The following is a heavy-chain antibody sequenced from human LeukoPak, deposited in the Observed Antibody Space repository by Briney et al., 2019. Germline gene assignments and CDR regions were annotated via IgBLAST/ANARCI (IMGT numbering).Heavy chain of an antibody. CDR2: VSYEGTIK. V-gene: IGHV3-30*14. Sequence: GGSLRLSCAASGSAFSNFAMNWVRQAPGKGLEWVAVVSYEGTIKYYTDSAKGRFTISRDNSNNVISLQMNNLTTEDTATYYCAREKFDSWGQGTLVTVSP. CDR3: AREKFDS. CDR1: GSAFSNFA. J-gene: IGHJ5*01.